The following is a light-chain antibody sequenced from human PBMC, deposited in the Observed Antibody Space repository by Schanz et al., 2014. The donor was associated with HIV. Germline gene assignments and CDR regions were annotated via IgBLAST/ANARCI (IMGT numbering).Light chain of an antibody. CDR3: QAWDSSPAVV. V-gene: IGLV3-1*01. CDR1: NLGAKH. J-gene: IGLJ2*01. Sequence: SYELTQPPSVSVSPGQTASITCSGDNLGAKHTCWYQQKPGRSPVLVIYEDKQRPSGVPGRFSGSNSGNTATLTISGTQATDEADYYCQAWDSSPAVVFGGGTKLTVL. CDR2: EDK.